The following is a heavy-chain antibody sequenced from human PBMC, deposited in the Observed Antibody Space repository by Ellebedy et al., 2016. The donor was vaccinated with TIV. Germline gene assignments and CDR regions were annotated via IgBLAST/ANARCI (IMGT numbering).Heavy chain of an antibody. D-gene: IGHD6-13*01. CDR1: GYPFTDYY. J-gene: IGHJ4*02. CDR2: INPNTGGT. V-gene: IGHV1-2*02. CDR3: ARSRDNSNWTFDY. Sequence: ASVKVSCXASGYPFTDYYIHWVRQAPGQGLEWMGWINPNTGGTRYAQKFQGTVTMTRETSISTSYMELTRLTSDDTAVYFCARSRDNSNWTFDYWGQGTLVTVSS.